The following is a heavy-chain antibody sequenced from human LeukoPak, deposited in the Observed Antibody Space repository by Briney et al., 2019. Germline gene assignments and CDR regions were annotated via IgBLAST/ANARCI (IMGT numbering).Heavy chain of an antibody. Sequence: PSETLSLTCSVSGGSISSGSYYWGWIRQPPGKGLEWIGTIYYSGSTYYNPSLKSRVTISVDTSKNQFSLKLSSVTAADTAVYYCAKRLAAVTSSPFDYWGQGTLVTVSS. D-gene: IGHD4-17*01. V-gene: IGHV4-39*07. CDR1: GGSISSGSYY. CDR2: IYYSGST. J-gene: IGHJ4*02. CDR3: AKRLAAVTSSPFDY.